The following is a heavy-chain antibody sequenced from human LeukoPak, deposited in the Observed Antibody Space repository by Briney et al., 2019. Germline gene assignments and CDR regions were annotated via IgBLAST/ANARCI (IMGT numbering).Heavy chain of an antibody. D-gene: IGHD6-13*01. J-gene: IGHJ6*04. CDR2: TSGSGSNT. CDR3: ATQPIAAAGKKRGGSYYYGMDV. V-gene: IGHV3-23*01. CDR1: RFTFSSYA. Sequence: RRSLTLASAASRFTFSSYAMSWVRPPARRWLEWVSATSGSGSNTFYTNSVKGRFTISSDNSKNTLYLQMNSPRAEDTAVYYCATQPIAAAGKKRGGSYYYGMDVWGKGTTVTVSS.